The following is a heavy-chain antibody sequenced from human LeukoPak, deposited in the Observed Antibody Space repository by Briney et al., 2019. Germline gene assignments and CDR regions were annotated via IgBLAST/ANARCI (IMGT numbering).Heavy chain of an antibody. CDR2: IWYDGSNK. J-gene: IGHJ4*02. CDR3: AKDSEYCGGDCYSGAGH. V-gene: IGHV3-33*06. Sequence: PGGSLRLSCAASGFTFSSYGMHWVRQARGKGLEWVAVIWYDGSNKYYADSVKGRFTISRDNSKNTLYLQMNSLRAEDTAVYYCAKDSEYCGGDCYSGAGHWGQGTLVTVSS. CDR1: GFTFSSYG. D-gene: IGHD2-21*02.